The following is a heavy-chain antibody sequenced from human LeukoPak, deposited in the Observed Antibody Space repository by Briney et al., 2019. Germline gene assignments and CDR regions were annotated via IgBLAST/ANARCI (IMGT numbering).Heavy chain of an antibody. V-gene: IGHV4-34*01. Sequence: SETLSLTCAVYGGSFRGYYWSWIRQPPGKGLEWIGEINHSGSTNYNPSLKSRVTISVDTSKNQFSLKLSSVTAADTAVYYCVSLDVRGDYPIKNWGQGTLVTVSS. D-gene: IGHD4-17*01. CDR3: VSLDVRGDYPIKN. CDR2: INHSGST. CDR1: GGSFRGYY. J-gene: IGHJ4*02.